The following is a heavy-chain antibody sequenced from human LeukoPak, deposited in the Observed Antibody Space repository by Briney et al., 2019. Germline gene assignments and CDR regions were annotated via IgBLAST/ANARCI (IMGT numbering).Heavy chain of an antibody. V-gene: IGHV1-69*05. CDR1: GGTFSSYA. J-gene: IGHJ5*02. CDR3: AREAPVLWFGELAVRTNWFDP. D-gene: IGHD3-10*01. CDR2: IIPIFGTA. Sequence: EASVKVSCKASGGTFSSYAISWVRQAPGQGLEWMGGIIPIFGTANYAQKFQGRVTITTDESTSTAYMELSSLRSEDTAVYYCAREAPVLWFGELAVRTNWFDPWGQGTLVTVSS.